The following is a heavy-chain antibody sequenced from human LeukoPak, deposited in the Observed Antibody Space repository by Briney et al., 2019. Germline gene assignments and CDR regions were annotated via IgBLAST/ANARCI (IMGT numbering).Heavy chain of an antibody. CDR3: AKDPRPWETFYY. CDR2: ISGSGDST. D-gene: IGHD1-26*01. J-gene: IGHJ4*02. CDR1: GFTFSSYA. Sequence: GGSVSLSCAASGFTFSSYAVSGIRQAPGKGLEWFSAISGSGDSTHYGACVEARFPISRDNSKNTLYLQVNSLRAGPRAVYYCAKDPRPWETFYYWGQGTLVTASS. V-gene: IGHV3-23*01.